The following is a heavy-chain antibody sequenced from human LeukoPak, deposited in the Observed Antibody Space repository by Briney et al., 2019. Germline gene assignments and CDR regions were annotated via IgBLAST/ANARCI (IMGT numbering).Heavy chain of an antibody. CDR1: GGTFSDYA. V-gene: IGHV1-69*13. D-gene: IGHD3-10*01. Sequence: GASVKVSCKASGGTFSDYAFIWVRQAPGQGLEVMGRIFPAFGSVTYAQKFHDRVTISADESTSTVFVEVNSLRFEDTAIYYCGRPYGSGNYYNLGLDYWGQGTPVTVSS. J-gene: IGHJ4*02. CDR3: GRPYGSGNYYNLGLDY. CDR2: IFPAFGSV.